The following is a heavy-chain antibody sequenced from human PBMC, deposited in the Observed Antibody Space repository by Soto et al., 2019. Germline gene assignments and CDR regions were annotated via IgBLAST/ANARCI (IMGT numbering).Heavy chain of an antibody. D-gene: IGHD2-2*01. Sequence: ASVKVSCKASGYTFTSYDINWVRQATGQGLEWMGWMNPNSGNTGYAQKFQGRVTMTRNTSISTAYMELGSLRSEDTAVYYCARGKGGYCSSTSCPDYYYYYYMDVWGKGTTVTVSS. J-gene: IGHJ6*03. V-gene: IGHV1-8*01. CDR2: MNPNSGNT. CDR3: ARGKGGYCSSTSCPDYYYYYYMDV. CDR1: GYTFTSYD.